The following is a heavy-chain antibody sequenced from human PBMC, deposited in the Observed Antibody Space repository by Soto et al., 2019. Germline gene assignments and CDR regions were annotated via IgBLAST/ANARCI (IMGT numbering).Heavy chain of an antibody. CDR1: GYAFTTYG. CDR2: ISAHNGNT. CDR3: ARGRYGDY. V-gene: IGHV1-18*01. D-gene: IGHD1-1*01. J-gene: IGHJ4*02. Sequence: QVHLVQSGAEVKKPGASVKVSCKGSGYAFTTYGITWVRQAPGQGLEWMGWISAHNGNTNYAQKLQVRLTVTRDTSPSTSYMELRSRRSDDTAVDYSARGRYGDYWGQGALVTVSS.